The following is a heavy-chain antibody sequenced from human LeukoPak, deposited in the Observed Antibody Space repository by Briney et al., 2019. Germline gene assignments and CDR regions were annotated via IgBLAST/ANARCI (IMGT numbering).Heavy chain of an antibody. CDR1: GGSISSSNW. CDR3: ARGKRLRYYYYYMDV. J-gene: IGHJ6*03. CDR2: IYHLGTT. V-gene: IGHV4-4*02. D-gene: IGHD5-12*01. Sequence: PSETLSLTCTVSGGSISSSNWWSWVRQPPGKGLEYIGDIYHLGTTNYNPSLKSRVTISVDKSKSQFTLKLNSVTAADTAVYYCARGKRLRYYYYYMDVWGKGTTVTVSS.